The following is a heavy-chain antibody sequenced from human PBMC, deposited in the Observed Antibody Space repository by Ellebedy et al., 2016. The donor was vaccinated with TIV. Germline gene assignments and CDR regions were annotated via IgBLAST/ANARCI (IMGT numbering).Heavy chain of an antibody. CDR3: ARGGDLGGSGWSYYYYGMDV. CDR1: GCSISSYY. V-gene: IGHV4-59*01. J-gene: IGHJ6*02. D-gene: IGHD6-19*01. CDR2: IYYSGST. Sequence: MPSETLSLTCTVSGCSISSYYWSWIRQPPGKGLEWIGYIYYSGSTNYNPSLKSRVTISVDTSKNQFSLKLSSVTAADTAVYYCARGGDLGGSGWSYYYYGMDVWGQGTTVTVSS.